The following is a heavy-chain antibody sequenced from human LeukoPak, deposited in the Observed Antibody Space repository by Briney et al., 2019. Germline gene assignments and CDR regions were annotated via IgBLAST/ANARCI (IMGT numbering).Heavy chain of an antibody. Sequence: GGSLRLSCAASGFTFSSYAMHWVHQAPGKGLEWVAVISYDGSNKYYADSVKGRFTISRDNSKNTLYLQMNSLRAEDTAVYYCARDLKLGKLRYFDWSLSFDYWGQGTLVTVSS. CDR2: ISYDGSNK. CDR3: ARDLKLGKLRYFDWSLSFDY. CDR1: GFTFSSYA. V-gene: IGHV3-30-3*01. J-gene: IGHJ4*02. D-gene: IGHD3-9*01.